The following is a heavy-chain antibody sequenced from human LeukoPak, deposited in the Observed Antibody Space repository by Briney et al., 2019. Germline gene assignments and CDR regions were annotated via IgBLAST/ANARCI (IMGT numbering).Heavy chain of an antibody. CDR1: GGSISSYF. Sequence: SETLSLTCTVSGGSISSYFWNWVRQPPGQRLQWLGYMSNTGITRYNPSLKSRVTISADTSKNQFSLILNSVTTADTAVYYCAKASVSTAVLFDSWGQGTLVAVSS. V-gene: IGHV4-59*01. CDR2: MSNTGIT. J-gene: IGHJ4*02. D-gene: IGHD5/OR15-5a*01. CDR3: AKASVSTAVLFDS.